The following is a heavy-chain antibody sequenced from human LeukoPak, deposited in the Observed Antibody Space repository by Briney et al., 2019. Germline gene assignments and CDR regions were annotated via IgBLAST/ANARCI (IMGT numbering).Heavy chain of an antibody. CDR1: GYTFTGYL. V-gene: IGHV1-2*02. Sequence: GASARVSCKASGYTFTGYLMHWVRQAPGQGLEWMGWIDPNSGGTNYAQKFQGRVTMTRDTSINTAFMELSRLRSDDSAVYYCASAAVYGDPTNPYFDYWGQGTLVTVSS. J-gene: IGHJ4*02. D-gene: IGHD4-17*01. CDR3: ASAAVYGDPTNPYFDY. CDR2: IDPNSGGT.